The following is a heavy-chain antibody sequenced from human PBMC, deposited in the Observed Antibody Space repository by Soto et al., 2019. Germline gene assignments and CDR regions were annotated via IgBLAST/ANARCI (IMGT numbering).Heavy chain of an antibody. D-gene: IGHD2-2*01. CDR3: ARGVTDIVVVPAAKTNWFDP. Sequence: QVQLQQWGAGLLKPSETLSLTCAVYGGSFSGYYWSWIRQPPGKGLEWIGEINHSGSTNYNPSLKGRVTISVDTSKNQFSLKLSSVTAADTAVYYCARGVTDIVVVPAAKTNWFDPWGQGTLVTVSS. J-gene: IGHJ5*02. V-gene: IGHV4-34*01. CDR1: GGSFSGYY. CDR2: INHSGST.